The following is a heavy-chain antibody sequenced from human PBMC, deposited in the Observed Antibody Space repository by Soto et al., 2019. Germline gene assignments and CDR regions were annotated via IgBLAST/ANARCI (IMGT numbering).Heavy chain of an antibody. V-gene: IGHV3-74*01. CDR3: AKVASGSYDWFDP. J-gene: IGHJ5*02. CDR1: KFSFSGYW. Sequence: EVQLVESGGGLVQPGGSLRLSCAASKFSFSGYWMHWVRQAPGKGLMWVSRVNPHGSTTTYADSVKGRFTISRDNAKNTVFLQMNSLRADDTAVYYCAKVASGSYDWFDPWGQGTLVTVSS. CDR2: VNPHGSTT. D-gene: IGHD1-26*01.